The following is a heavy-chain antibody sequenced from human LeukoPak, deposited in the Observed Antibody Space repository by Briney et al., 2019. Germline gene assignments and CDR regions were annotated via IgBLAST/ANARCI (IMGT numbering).Heavy chain of an antibody. Sequence: SETLSLTCAVYGGPFSGYYWSWIRQPPGKGLEWIGEINHSGSTNYNPSLKSRVTISVDTSKNQFSLKLSSVTAADTAVYYCAREEVVTAWNYWGQGTLVTVSS. D-gene: IGHD2-21*02. CDR1: GGPFSGYY. V-gene: IGHV4-34*01. J-gene: IGHJ4*02. CDR2: INHSGST. CDR3: AREEVVTAWNY.